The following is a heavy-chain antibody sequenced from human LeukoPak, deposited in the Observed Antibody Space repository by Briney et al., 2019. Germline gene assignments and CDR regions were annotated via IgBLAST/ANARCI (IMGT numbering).Heavy chain of an antibody. CDR3: AKIDYCSGGGCYSKWFDY. CDR1: GFTVNTYA. CDR2: ISGSGGNT. Sequence: GGSLRLSCAASGFTVNTYAMSWVRQAPGKGLEWVSGISGSGGNTYYADSVKGRFTISRDNSRNTLYLQMESLRADDTAVYYCAKIDYCSGGGCYSKWFDYWGQGTLVTVSS. D-gene: IGHD2-15*01. V-gene: IGHV3-23*01. J-gene: IGHJ4*02.